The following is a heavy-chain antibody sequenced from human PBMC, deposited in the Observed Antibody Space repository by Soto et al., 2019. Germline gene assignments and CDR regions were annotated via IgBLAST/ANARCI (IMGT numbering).Heavy chain of an antibody. CDR2: ISSSSSYI. V-gene: IGHV3-21*01. CDR1: GFTFSSYS. CDR3: ARAIGAVTTLRLYYYSGMDV. D-gene: IGHD4-4*01. Sequence: GGSLRLSCAASGFTFSSYSMNWVRQAPGKGLEWVSSISSSSSYIYYADSVKGRFTISRDNAKNSLYLQMNSLRAEDTAVYYCARAIGAVTTLRLYYYSGMDVWGQGTTVTVSS. J-gene: IGHJ6*02.